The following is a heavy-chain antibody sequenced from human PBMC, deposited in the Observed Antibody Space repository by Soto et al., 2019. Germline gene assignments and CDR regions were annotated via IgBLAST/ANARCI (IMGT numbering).Heavy chain of an antibody. V-gene: IGHV3-30*18. CDR3: AKGLLAIVGTTLPRDAFNI. CDR1: GFSFTTYV. D-gene: IGHD1-26*01. CDR2: ISHDGSYK. Sequence: PGGSPRLSCAASGFSFTTYVMHWVRQAPGKGLEWVAVISHDGSYKYYGDAVKGRFTISRDTSKNAVYLEMNSLRPEDTAVYYCAKGLLAIVGTTLPRDAFNIWGQGTMVTVSS. J-gene: IGHJ3*02.